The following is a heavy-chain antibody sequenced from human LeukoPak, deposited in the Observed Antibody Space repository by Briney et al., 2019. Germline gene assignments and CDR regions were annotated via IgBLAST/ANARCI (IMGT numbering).Heavy chain of an antibody. J-gene: IGHJ4*02. CDR1: GFTFSSYE. CDR3: ARGSLHSAYGFDY. V-gene: IGHV3-48*03. D-gene: IGHD5-12*01. Sequence: GASLRLSCAASGFTFSSYEMNWVRQAPGKGLERVSHSSSSGSTIYYAGSVKGRFTIARDNAKNSVYLQMNSLRAEDTAVYYCARGSLHSAYGFDYWGQGTLVTFSA. CDR2: SSSSGSTI.